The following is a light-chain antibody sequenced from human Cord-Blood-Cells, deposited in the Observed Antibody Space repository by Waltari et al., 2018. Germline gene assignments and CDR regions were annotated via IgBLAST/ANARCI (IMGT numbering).Light chain of an antibody. CDR1: SSDVGGYNY. J-gene: IGLJ3*02. V-gene: IGLV2-14*01. CDR2: EAS. CDR3: SSYTSSSTLEV. Sequence: QSALTQPASVSGSPGQSITISCTGTSSDVGGYNYVSWYQQHPGKAPKLMIYEASNRHSGVSNRFSGSKSGNTSALTIAGLQAEGEADYYCSSYTSSSTLEVFGGGTKLTVL.